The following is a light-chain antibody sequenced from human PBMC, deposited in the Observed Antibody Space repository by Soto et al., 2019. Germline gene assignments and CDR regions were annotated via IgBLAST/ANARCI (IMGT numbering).Light chain of an antibody. CDR2: EVS. CDR3: CSYAGGRYV. Sequence: QSALTQPASVSESPGQSITISCTVTSSDVGTYNLVSWYQQHPGKAPKLMIYEVSKRPSGVSNRFSGSKSGNTASLTISGLQAEDEADYYCCSYAGGRYVFGTGTKLTVL. V-gene: IGLV2-23*02. J-gene: IGLJ1*01. CDR1: SSDVGTYNL.